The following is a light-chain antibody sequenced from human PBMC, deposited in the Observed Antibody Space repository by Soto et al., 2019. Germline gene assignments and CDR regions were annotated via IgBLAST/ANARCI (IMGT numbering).Light chain of an antibody. CDR2: WAS. CDR1: QSVLYSSNNKNY. CDR3: QQYYSIPPA. Sequence: DIVMTQSPDSLAVSLGERATINCKSSQSVLYSSNNKNYLAWYQQKPGQPPKLLIYWASTRESGVPGRFSGSGSGTDFTLTISSLQAEDVAVYYCQQYYSIPPAFGQGTRLEIK. J-gene: IGKJ5*01. V-gene: IGKV4-1*01.